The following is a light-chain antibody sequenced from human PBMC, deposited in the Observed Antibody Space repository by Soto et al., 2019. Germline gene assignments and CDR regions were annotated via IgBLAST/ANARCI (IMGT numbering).Light chain of an antibody. CDR3: CSYAGSYTFNVV. Sequence: QSALTQPRSGSGYPGQSVTISCTGTSSDVGGYNYVSWYQQHPGKAPKLMIYDVSKRPSGVPDRFSGSKSGNTASLTISGLQAEDEADYYCCSYAGSYTFNVVFGGGTKLTVL. J-gene: IGLJ2*01. CDR2: DVS. V-gene: IGLV2-11*01. CDR1: SSDVGGYNY.